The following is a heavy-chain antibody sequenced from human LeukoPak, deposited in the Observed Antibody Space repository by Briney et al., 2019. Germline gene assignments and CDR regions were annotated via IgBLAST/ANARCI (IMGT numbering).Heavy chain of an antibody. Sequence: SETLSLTCSVSGGSVSSYYWSWIRQSPGKGLEWIGYIHNSGRTNYNPSLKSRVTGFVDTSKNQVSLRLSSVTAADTAVYYCARLPQYCTNGVCYPWGQGTLVTVSS. J-gene: IGHJ5*02. D-gene: IGHD2-8*01. CDR1: GGSVSSYY. CDR3: ARLPQYCTNGVCYP. V-gene: IGHV4-4*08. CDR2: IHNSGRT.